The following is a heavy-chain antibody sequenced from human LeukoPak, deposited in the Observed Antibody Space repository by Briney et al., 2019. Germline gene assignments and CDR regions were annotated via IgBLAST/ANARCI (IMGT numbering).Heavy chain of an antibody. CDR2: ISAYNGNT. D-gene: IGHD1-26*01. CDR1: GYIFTSYY. J-gene: IGHJ4*02. V-gene: IGHV1-18*01. CDR3: ARWEPGFDY. Sequence: ASVKVSCKASGYIFTSYYMHWVRQAPGQGLEWMGWISAYNGNTNYAQKLQGRVTMTTDTSTSTAYMELRNLRSDDTAVYYCARWEPGFDYWGQGTLVTVSS.